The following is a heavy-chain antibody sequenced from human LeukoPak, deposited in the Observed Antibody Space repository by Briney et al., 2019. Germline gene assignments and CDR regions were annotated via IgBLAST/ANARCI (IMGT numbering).Heavy chain of an antibody. J-gene: IGHJ4*02. CDR1: GGSFSGYY. D-gene: IGHD2-21*02. Sequence: SETLSLTCAVYGGSFSGYYWGWVRQPPGKGLEWIGSIYHSGSTYYNPSLKSRVTISVDTSKNQFSLKLSSVTAADTAVYYCASHTYCGGDCYSDLFYFDYWGQGTLVTVSS. CDR2: IYHSGST. V-gene: IGHV4-34*01. CDR3: ASHTYCGGDCYSDLFYFDY.